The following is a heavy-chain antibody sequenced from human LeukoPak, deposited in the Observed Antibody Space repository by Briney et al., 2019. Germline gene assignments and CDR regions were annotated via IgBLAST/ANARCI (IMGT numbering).Heavy chain of an antibody. Sequence: PSQTLSLTCTVSGDSITSGNYYWTWIRQPAGKGLEWIGRIYTFGSTTYNPSLQSRVTISLDRAKNQFSLKLSSVSAADTAMYYCAREGRHDLGDVPTAFCHYYYYTNVWGKGTTVIVSS. CDR1: GDSITSGNYY. J-gene: IGHJ6*03. D-gene: IGHD1-1*01. V-gene: IGHV4-61*02. CDR2: IYTFGST. CDR3: AREGRHDLGDVPTAFCHYYYYTNV.